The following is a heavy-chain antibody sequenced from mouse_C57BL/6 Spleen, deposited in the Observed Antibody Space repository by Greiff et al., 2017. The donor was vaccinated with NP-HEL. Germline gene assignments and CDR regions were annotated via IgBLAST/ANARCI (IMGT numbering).Heavy chain of an antibody. V-gene: IGHV1-82*01. CDR1: CYAFPTSS. D-gene: IGHD2-5*01. J-gene: IGHJ4*01. CDR3: ERSEEESNYDKDEMEE. CDR2: FSPGAGVT. Sequence: VQLHPSGPALVQPGASVKISCKASCYAFPTSSLHWVQQRPGPVLAWIGRFSPGAGVTNYNAQFKGKATLTADKSSSPAYMQLSSLTSEDSAVFEGERSEEESNYDKDEMEEWGKGTTGTVSS.